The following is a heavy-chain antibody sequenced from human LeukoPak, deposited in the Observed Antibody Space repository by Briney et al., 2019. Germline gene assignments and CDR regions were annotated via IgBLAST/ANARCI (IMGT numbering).Heavy chain of an antibody. CDR3: ARDFLPHYCSGGSCYRTHFDY. Sequence: GGSLRLSCAASGFTFSSYGMHWVRQAPGKGLEWVAFIRYDGSNKYYADSVKGRFTISRDNAKNSLYLQMNSLRAEDTAVYYCARDFLPHYCSGGSCYRTHFDYWGQGTLVTVSS. CDR1: GFTFSSYG. D-gene: IGHD2-15*01. CDR2: IRYDGSNK. V-gene: IGHV3-30*02. J-gene: IGHJ4*02.